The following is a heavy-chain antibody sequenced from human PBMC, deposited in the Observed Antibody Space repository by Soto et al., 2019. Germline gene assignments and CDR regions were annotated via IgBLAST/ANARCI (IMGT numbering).Heavy chain of an antibody. CDR3: AKSGGSYHYYYGMDV. J-gene: IGHJ6*02. V-gene: IGHV3-23*01. D-gene: IGHD3-16*01. CDR1: GFTFSSYA. CDR2: ISGSGGST. Sequence: GGSLRLSCAASGFTFSSYAMSWVRQAPGKGLEWVSAISGSGGSTYYADSVKGRFTISRDNSKNTLYLQMNSLRAEDTAVYYCAKSGGSYHYYYGMDVWGQGTTVTVSS.